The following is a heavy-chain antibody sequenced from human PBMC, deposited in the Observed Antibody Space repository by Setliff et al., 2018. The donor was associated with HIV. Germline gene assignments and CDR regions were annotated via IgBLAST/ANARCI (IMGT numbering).Heavy chain of an antibody. CDR2: IFHSGSI. J-gene: IGHJ4*02. D-gene: IGHD4-17*01. V-gene: IGHV4-30-2*01. Sequence: SETLSLTCAVSGGSISSGGYSWTWIRQPPGKGLEWIAYIFHSGSIYYNPSLKSRVTMSVDTSKNQFSLKLSSVTAVDTAVYYCAKKGNGDYHFDYWGQGTLVTSPQ. CDR3: AKKGNGDYHFDY. CDR1: GGSISSGGYS.